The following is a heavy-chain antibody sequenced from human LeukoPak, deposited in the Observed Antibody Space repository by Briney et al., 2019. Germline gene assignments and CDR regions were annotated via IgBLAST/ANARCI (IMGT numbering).Heavy chain of an antibody. D-gene: IGHD3-16*02. Sequence: PETLSLTCAVSGYSISSGYYWGWIRQPPGKGLEWIGSIYHSGSTYYNPSLKSRVTISVDTSKNQFSLKLSSVTAADTAVYYCASLNMITFGGVIANFDYWGQGTLVTVSS. J-gene: IGHJ4*02. V-gene: IGHV4-38-2*01. CDR3: ASLNMITFGGVIANFDY. CDR1: GYSISSGYY. CDR2: IYHSGST.